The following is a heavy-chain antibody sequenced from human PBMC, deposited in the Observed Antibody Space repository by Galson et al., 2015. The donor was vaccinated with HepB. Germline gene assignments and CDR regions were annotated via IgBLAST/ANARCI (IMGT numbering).Heavy chain of an antibody. Sequence: SLRLSCAASGFTFSSYGMHWVRQAPGKGLEWVAVISYDGSNKYYADSVKGRFTISRDNSKNTLYLQMNSLRVEDTAVYYCARGISSETHYLFDYWGRGTLVTVSS. J-gene: IGHJ4*02. V-gene: IGHV3-30*03. D-gene: IGHD2/OR15-2a*01. CDR2: ISYDGSNK. CDR3: ARGISSETHYLFDY. CDR1: GFTFSSYG.